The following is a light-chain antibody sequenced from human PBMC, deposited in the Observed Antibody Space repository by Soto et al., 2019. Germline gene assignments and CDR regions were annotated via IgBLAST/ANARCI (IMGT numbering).Light chain of an antibody. Sequence: QSVLTQPPSASGTPGQRVTISCSGSSSNIGSNYVYWYQQIPGTAPKLLIYRNNQRPSGVPDRFSGYKSGTSASLAISGLRSEDEADYYCAAWDDSLSGHVVFGGGTKLTVL. V-gene: IGLV1-47*01. CDR1: SSNIGSNY. CDR2: RNN. CDR3: AAWDDSLSGHVV. J-gene: IGLJ2*01.